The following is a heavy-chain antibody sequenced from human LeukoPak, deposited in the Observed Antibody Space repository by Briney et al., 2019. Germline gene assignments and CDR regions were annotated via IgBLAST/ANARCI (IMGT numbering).Heavy chain of an antibody. CDR2: IYGSGIT. Sequence: SETLSLTCTVSGGSIISNYWSWIRQSAGTGLEWIGRIYGSGITDYNPSLKSRVTMSLDTSRKQFSLRLTSVTAADTAVYYCARLKFYDSTGYSPGYYMDVRGKGTTVSVFS. CDR3: ARLKFYDSTGYSPGYYMDV. J-gene: IGHJ6*03. CDR1: GGSIISNY. V-gene: IGHV4-4*07. D-gene: IGHD3-22*01.